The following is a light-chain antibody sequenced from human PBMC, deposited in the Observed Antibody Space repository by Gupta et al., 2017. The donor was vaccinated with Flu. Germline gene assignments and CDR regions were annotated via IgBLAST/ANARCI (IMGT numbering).Light chain of an antibody. V-gene: IGLV2-8*01. J-gene: IGLJ3*02. CDR3: SSYVSYDKVV. CDR1: SSDVGGYNY. CDR2: EVT. Sequence: QSALTQPPSASGSPGQSVTISCTGTSSDVGGYNYVSWYQQYPGKAPILLFYEVTKRPSGVPDLFAGSKSGNTAFTIVSGLQAEDDAYYYCSSYVSYDKVVFSGGTKLTVL.